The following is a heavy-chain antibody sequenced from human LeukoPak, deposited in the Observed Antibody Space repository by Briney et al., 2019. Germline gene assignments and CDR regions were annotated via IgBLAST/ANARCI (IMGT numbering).Heavy chain of an antibody. CDR1: GYTFTGYY. Sequence: SVKVSCKASGYTFTGYYMHWVGQAPAQGLEWMGWINPNRGGTNYAQKFQGRVAMTSDTSLSTAYMDLSRLTSADTAVYYCARGYYYDSSPLTPQPYYYNYMDGWGKGTTVTTSS. CDR3: ARGYYYDSSPLTPQPYYYNYMDG. D-gene: IGHD3-22*01. V-gene: IGHV1-2*02. CDR2: INPNRGGT. J-gene: IGHJ6*03.